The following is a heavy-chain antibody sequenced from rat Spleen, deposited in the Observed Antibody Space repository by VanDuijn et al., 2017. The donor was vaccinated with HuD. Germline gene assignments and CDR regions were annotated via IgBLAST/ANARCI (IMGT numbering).Heavy chain of an antibody. CDR1: GFSLSSNT. CDR2: ISTGGNT. V-gene: IGHV2-6*01. Sequence: VQLQESGPGLVQPSQTLSLTCTVSGFSLSSNTVQWVRQPPGEGLEWIAAISTGGNTYYNSALKSRLSISRDTSKSQVFLKMNSLQAEDTAIYYCTRVSFMYTTDPHYVMDAWGQGASVTVSS. D-gene: IGHD1-6*01. J-gene: IGHJ4*01. CDR3: TRVSFMYTTDPHYVMDA.